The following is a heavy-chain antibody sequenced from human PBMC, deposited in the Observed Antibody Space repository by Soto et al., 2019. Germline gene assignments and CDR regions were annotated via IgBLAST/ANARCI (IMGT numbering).Heavy chain of an antibody. Sequence: GGSLRLSCAASGFTFSSYAMHWVRQAPGKGLEWVAVISYDGSNKYYADSVKGRFTISRDNSKNTLYLQMNSLRAEDTAVYYCAREGLGESVVSKSGPPARYYFDYWGQGTLVTVSS. V-gene: IGHV3-30-3*01. CDR1: GFTFSSYA. CDR3: AREGLGESVVSKSGPPARYYFDY. CDR2: ISYDGSNK. D-gene: IGHD3-10*01. J-gene: IGHJ4*02.